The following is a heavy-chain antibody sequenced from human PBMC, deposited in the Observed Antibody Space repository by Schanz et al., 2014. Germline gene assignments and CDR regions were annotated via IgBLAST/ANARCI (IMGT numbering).Heavy chain of an antibody. Sequence: QVQLVESGGGVVQPGRSLRLSCAASGITLSGYGLHWVRQAPGKGLEWVGFITFDGRNTGYAHSVKGRFTISRNNSKNTMNLQKNSLRAEDAAVKYCAKGEEEEAADGSVFDCWGQGTLVTVSS. V-gene: IGHV3-30*18. CDR1: GITLSGYG. CDR2: ITFDGRNT. D-gene: IGHD6-13*01. J-gene: IGHJ4*02. CDR3: AKGEEEEAADGSVFDC.